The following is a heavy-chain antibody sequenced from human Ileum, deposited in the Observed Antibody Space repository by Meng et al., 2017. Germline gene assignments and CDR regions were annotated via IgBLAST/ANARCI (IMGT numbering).Heavy chain of an antibody. V-gene: IGHV3-23*01. Sequence: GGSLRLSCAASGFTFSSHSLSWVRQAPGKGLEWVSSISVSPSNTYYADSVKGRFTISRDNSKNTLYLQMNSLRAEDTAVYYCAKRTTNWGQGTLVTVSS. CDR2: ISVSPSNT. CDR3: AKRTTN. J-gene: IGHJ4*02. CDR1: GFTFSSHS. D-gene: IGHD1-14*01.